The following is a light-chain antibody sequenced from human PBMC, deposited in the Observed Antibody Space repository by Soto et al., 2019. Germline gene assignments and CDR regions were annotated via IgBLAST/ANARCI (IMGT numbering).Light chain of an antibody. CDR3: QQYNSYPMYT. Sequence: DIQMTQYPSTLSASVGDRVTITCRASQSISSWLAWYQQKPGKAPKLLIYDASSLESGVPSRFSGSGSGTEFTLTISSLQPDDFATYYCQQYNSYPMYTFGQGTK. CDR2: DAS. J-gene: IGKJ2*01. V-gene: IGKV1-5*01. CDR1: QSISSW.